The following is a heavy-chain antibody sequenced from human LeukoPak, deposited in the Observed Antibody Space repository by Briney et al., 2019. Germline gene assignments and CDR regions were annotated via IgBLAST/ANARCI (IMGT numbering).Heavy chain of an antibody. J-gene: IGHJ4*02. CDR3: ARHGYCSGGSCYWDY. CDR1: GGSISPYY. CDR2: IYYSGST. V-gene: IGHV4-59*08. D-gene: IGHD2-15*01. Sequence: SETLSLTCIVSGGSISPYYWSWIRQPPGSGLEWIAYIYYSGSTSYNPSLKSRVAISVDTSNYEVSLKLSSVTAADTAVYYCARHGYCSGGSCYWDYWGQGTLVTVSS.